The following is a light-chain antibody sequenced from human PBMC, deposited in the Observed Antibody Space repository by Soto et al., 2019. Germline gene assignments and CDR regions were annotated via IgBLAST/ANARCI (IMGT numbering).Light chain of an antibody. V-gene: IGKV3-20*01. Sequence: EIVMTQSPGTLSLSPGERATLSCRASQSVSSRLAWYQQKPGQAPRLLISGASSRATGIPDRFSGSGSGTEFTLTITRLEHEDFALYWCQHYVDDSSITGGQGT. CDR3: QHYVDDSSIT. CDR1: QSVSSR. J-gene: IGKJ5*01. CDR2: GAS.